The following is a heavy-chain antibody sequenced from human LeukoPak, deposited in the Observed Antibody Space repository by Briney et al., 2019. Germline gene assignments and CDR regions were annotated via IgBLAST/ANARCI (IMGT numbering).Heavy chain of an antibody. D-gene: IGHD4-17*01. V-gene: IGHV3-64*01. CDR3: ARRGTYCGDSMDY. CDR2: ISNKGGST. Sequence: PGGSLRLSCAASGFTFSTYAMHWVRQAPGKGLEYVSAISNKGGSTYYANSVKGRFTISRDNSKNTLYLHMGSLRAEDMAVYYCARRGTYCGDSMDYWGQGTLVTVSS. J-gene: IGHJ4*02. CDR1: GFTFSTYA.